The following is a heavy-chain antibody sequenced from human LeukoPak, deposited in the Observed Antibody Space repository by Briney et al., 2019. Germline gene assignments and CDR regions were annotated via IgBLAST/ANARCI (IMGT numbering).Heavy chain of an antibody. CDR1: GYSISSGSY. V-gene: IGHV4-38-2*02. CDR2: IYHSGST. Sequence: SSETLSLTCTVSGYSISSGSYWGWIRQPPGKGLEWIGSIYHSGSTYYNPSLKSRVTISVDTSKNQFSLKLSSVTAADTAVYYCATTEWLLFLFDYWGQGTLVTVSS. CDR3: ATTEWLLFLFDY. D-gene: IGHD3-3*01. J-gene: IGHJ4*02.